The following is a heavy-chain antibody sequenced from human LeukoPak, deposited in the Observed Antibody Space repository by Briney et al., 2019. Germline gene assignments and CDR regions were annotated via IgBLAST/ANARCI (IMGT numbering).Heavy chain of an antibody. Sequence: ASVKVSSKASGYTFTSYGISWVRQAPGQGLEWMGWISAYNGNTNYAQKLQGRVTMTTDTSTSTAYMELRSLRSDDTAVYYCARVEDSPSGSYPNDYWGQGTLVTVSS. CDR1: GYTFTSYG. CDR3: ARVEDSPSGSYPNDY. CDR2: ISAYNGNT. V-gene: IGHV1-18*01. J-gene: IGHJ4*02. D-gene: IGHD1-26*01.